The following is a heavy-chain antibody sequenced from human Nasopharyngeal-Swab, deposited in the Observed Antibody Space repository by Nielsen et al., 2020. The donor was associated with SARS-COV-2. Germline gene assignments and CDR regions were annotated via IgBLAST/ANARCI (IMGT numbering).Heavy chain of an antibody. CDR1: GGTFSSYA. CDR2: IIPIFGTA. Sequence: SVKVSCKASGGTFSSYAISWVRQAPGQGLEGMGGIIPIFGTANYAQKFQGRVTITADESTSTAYMELSSLRSEDTAVYYCATLQVGVVVAATPKKIYYYGMDVWGQGTTVTVSS. D-gene: IGHD2-15*01. V-gene: IGHV1-69*13. CDR3: ATLQVGVVVAATPKKIYYYGMDV. J-gene: IGHJ6*02.